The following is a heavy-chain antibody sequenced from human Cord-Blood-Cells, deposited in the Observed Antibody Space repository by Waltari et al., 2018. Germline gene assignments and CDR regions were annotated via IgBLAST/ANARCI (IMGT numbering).Heavy chain of an antibody. D-gene: IGHD1-1*01. Sequence: QVQLVQSGAEVKKPGASVKVSCKASGYTFTSYAMHWVRQAPGQRLEWMGWINAGNCNTKYSQKFQGRVTITRDTSASTAYMELSSLSSEDTAVYYCARVQLDYFDYWGQGTLVTVSS. CDR3: ARVQLDYFDY. CDR2: INAGNCNT. V-gene: IGHV1-3*01. J-gene: IGHJ4*02. CDR1: GYTFTSYA.